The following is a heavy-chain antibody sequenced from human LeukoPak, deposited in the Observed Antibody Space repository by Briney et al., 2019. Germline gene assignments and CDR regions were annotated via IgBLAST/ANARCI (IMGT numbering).Heavy chain of an antibody. Sequence: VASVKVSCKVSGYTLTELSMHWVRQAPGKGLEWMGGFDPEDGETIYAQKFQGRVTMTEDISTDTAYMELSSLRSEDTAVYYCATGYDSSGYYFDYWGQGTLVTVSS. D-gene: IGHD3-22*01. CDR3: ATGYDSSGYYFDY. CDR1: GYTLTELS. CDR2: FDPEDGET. J-gene: IGHJ4*02. V-gene: IGHV1-24*01.